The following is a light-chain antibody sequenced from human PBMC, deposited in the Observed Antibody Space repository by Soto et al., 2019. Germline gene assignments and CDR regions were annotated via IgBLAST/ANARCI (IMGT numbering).Light chain of an antibody. J-gene: IGLJ1*01. CDR1: SSNIGNNA. CDR3: AAWDDSLNGYV. CDR2: YDD. Sequence: QSALTQPPSVSEAPRQRVTISCSGSSSNIGNNAVNWYQQLPGKAPKLLIYYDDLLPSGVSDRFSGSKSGTSASLAISGRQSEDEADYYCAAWDDSLNGYVFGTGTKVTVL. V-gene: IGLV1-36*01.